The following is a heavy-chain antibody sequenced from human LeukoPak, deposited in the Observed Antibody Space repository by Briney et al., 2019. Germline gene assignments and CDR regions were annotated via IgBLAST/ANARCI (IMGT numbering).Heavy chain of an antibody. CDR1: GISFSSHG. Sequence: GGSLRLSCVVSGISFSSHGMHWVRQAPGKGQEWVAVIWYDGSNIWYADSVKGRFTISRENSKNTLYLQMNSLRAEDTALYYCARARNDYDSNGFSLLDYWGQGTLVTVSS. J-gene: IGHJ4*02. V-gene: IGHV3-33*01. CDR3: ARARNDYDSNGFSLLDY. CDR2: IWYDGSNI. D-gene: IGHD3-22*01.